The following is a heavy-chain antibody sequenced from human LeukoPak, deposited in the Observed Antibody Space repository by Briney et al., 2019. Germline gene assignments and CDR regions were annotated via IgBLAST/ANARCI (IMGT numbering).Heavy chain of an antibody. D-gene: IGHD4-11*01. CDR1: GYTFTSYY. CDR3: ARDDNYGIFVNVDY. V-gene: IGHV1-18*04. J-gene: IGHJ4*02. CDR2: ISAYNGNT. Sequence: ASVKVSCKASGYTFTSYYIHWVRQAPGQGLEWMGWISAYNGNTNYAQKLQGRVTMTTDTSTSTAYMELSSLRSDDTAVYYCARDDNYGIFVNVDYWGQGTLVTVSS.